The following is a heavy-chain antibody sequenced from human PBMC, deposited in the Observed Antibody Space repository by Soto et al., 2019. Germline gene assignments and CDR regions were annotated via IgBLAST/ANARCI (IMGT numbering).Heavy chain of an antibody. Sequence: PSETLSLTCTVSGGSMSRYYWSWIRQPPGKGLEWIGYIYYSGSTNYNPSLKSRVTISVDTSKNQFSLKLSSVTAADTAVYYCARDRVGSSYGFDYWGQGTLVTVSS. CDR2: IYYSGST. J-gene: IGHJ4*02. V-gene: IGHV4-59*01. CDR3: ARDRVGSSYGFDY. D-gene: IGHD6-6*01. CDR1: GGSMSRYY.